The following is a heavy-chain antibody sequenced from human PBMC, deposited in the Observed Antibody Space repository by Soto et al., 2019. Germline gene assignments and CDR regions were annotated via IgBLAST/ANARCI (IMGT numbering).Heavy chain of an antibody. J-gene: IGHJ5*02. CDR3: ARGEMATIIDWFDP. CDR2: IIPIFGTA. V-gene: IGHV1-69*13. Sequence: GASVKVSCKASGGTFSSYAISWVRQAPGQGLEWMGGIIPIFGTANYAQKFQGRVTITADESTSTAYMELSSLRSEDTAVYYCARGEMATIIDWFDPWGQGTLVTVYS. CDR1: GGTFSSYA. D-gene: IGHD1-26*01.